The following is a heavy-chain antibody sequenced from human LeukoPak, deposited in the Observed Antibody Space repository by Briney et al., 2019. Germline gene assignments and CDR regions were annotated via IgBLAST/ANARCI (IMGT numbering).Heavy chain of an antibody. V-gene: IGHV3-66*01. D-gene: IGHD3-3*01. J-gene: IGHJ4*02. CDR3: ARFEGSGYQGYYFDY. Sequence: GGSLRLSCAASGFTVSSNYMSWVRQAPGKGLEWVSVIYSGGSTYYADSVKGRFTISRDNSKNTLYLQMNSLRAEDTAVYYCARFEGSGYQGYYFDYWGQGTLVTVSS. CDR2: IYSGGST. CDR1: GFTVSSNY.